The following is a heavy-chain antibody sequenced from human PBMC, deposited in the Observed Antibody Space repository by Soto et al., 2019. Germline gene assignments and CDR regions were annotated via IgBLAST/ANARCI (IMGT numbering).Heavy chain of an antibody. CDR2: SNTAGGGT. CDR3: ARRNRTSWSFDV. V-gene: IGHV1-46*01. D-gene: IGHD2-2*01. CDR1: GYTFSRYL. J-gene: IGHJ4*01. Sequence: QVQLVQSGAEVAKPGASVKVSCEARGYTFSRYLIHWVRKGPGQSREWVGTSNTAGGGTTYGQKFQGRVRKTRDTSTNPVYMEVSSLTSEDTAVYFCARRNRTSWSFDVWGHETLVTVSS.